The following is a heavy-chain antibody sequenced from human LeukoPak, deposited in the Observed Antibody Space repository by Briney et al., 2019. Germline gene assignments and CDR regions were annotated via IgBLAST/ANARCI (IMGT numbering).Heavy chain of an antibody. J-gene: IGHJ3*02. D-gene: IGHD2-21*01. V-gene: IGHV1-69*13. Sequence: SVKVSCKASGYTFTSYDINWVRQAPGQGLEWMGGIIPIFGTANYAQKFQGRVTITADESTSTAYMELSSLRSEDTAVYYCARAAPYCGGDCLDAFDIWGQGTMVTVSS. CDR2: IIPIFGTA. CDR3: ARAAPYCGGDCLDAFDI. CDR1: GYTFTSYD.